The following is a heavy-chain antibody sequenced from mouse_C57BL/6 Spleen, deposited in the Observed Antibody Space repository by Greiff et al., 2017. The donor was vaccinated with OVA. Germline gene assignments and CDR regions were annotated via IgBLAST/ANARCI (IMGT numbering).Heavy chain of an antibody. V-gene: IGHV1-55*01. CDR3: ARSAGFITTVANYFDY. CDR2: IYPGSGST. D-gene: IGHD1-1*01. CDR1: GYTFTSYW. J-gene: IGHJ2*01. Sequence: QVQLKQPGAELVKPGASVKMSCKASGYTFTSYWITWVKQRPGQGLEWIGDIYPGSGSTNYNEKFKSKATLTVDTSSSTAYMQLSSLTSEDSAVYYCARSAGFITTVANYFDYWGQGTTLTVSS.